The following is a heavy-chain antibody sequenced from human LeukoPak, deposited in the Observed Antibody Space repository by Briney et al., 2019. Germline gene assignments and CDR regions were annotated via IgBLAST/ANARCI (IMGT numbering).Heavy chain of an antibody. CDR1: GDSISSSDYS. CDR3: ARGWGTYYYDSRGYHTYYFDY. J-gene: IGHJ4*02. Sequence: SETLSLTCAVSGDSISSSDYSWSWIRQPPGKGLEWIGYIYHSGSAYYSPSLRSRVTISVDRSRNQFSLKLSSVTAADTAVYYCARGWGTYYYDSRGYHTYYFDYWGQGTLVTVSS. CDR2: IYHSGSA. D-gene: IGHD3-22*01. V-gene: IGHV4-30-2*01.